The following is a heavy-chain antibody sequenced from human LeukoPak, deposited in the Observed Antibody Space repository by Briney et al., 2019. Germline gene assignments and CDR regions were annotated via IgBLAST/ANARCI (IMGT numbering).Heavy chain of an antibody. Sequence: GGSLRLSCAASEFTFSGYAMTWVRQAPGKGLEWVSTISGSGASTYYADSVKGRFTISRDNSKNTLYLQVNSLRAEDTAVYYCTRSISMVRGASDYWGQGTLVTVSS. V-gene: IGHV3-23*01. D-gene: IGHD3-10*01. J-gene: IGHJ4*02. CDR3: TRSISMVRGASDY. CDR2: ISGSGAST. CDR1: EFTFSGYA.